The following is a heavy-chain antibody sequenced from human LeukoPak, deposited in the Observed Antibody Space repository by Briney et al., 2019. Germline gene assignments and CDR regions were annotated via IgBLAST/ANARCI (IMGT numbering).Heavy chain of an antibody. CDR2: ISYSGST. V-gene: IGHV4-59*08. CDR3: ARRMPGTTSDI. Sequence: PSETLSLTCTVSGGSNSSYYFSWIRQPPGKGLECIGYISYSGSTNYNPSPKSRVTISVDTSKNQFSLKLSSVTAADTAMYYCARRMPGTTSDIWGQGTMVTVSS. CDR1: GGSNSSYY. D-gene: IGHD1-1*01. J-gene: IGHJ3*02.